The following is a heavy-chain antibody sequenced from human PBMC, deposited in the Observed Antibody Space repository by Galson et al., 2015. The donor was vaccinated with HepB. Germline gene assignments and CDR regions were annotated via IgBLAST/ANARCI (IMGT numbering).Heavy chain of an antibody. V-gene: IGHV6-1*01. CDR3: ARGVDIRGGAFDI. CDR2: TYYRSRWYD. D-gene: IGHD2-15*01. J-gene: IGHJ3*02. Sequence: CAISGDSVSTNSATWNWIRRSPSRGLEWLGRTYYRSRWYDDYAVSVKSRITINSDTSKNPLSLQLNSVTPEDTAVYYCARGVDIRGGAFDIWGQGTMVTVSS. CDR1: GDSVSTNSAT.